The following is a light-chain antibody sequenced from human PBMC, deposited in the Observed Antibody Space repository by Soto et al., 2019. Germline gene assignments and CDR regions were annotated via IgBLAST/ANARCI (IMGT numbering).Light chain of an antibody. CDR3: CSYAGSSTPYV. Sequence: QSALTQPASVSGSPGQSITISCTGTSSDVGSYNFVSWYQQHPGKAPKLMIYEVSKRPSGVSNRFSGSKSGNTASLTISGLQAEDEVDYYCCSYAGSSTPYVFGTGTEVHVL. CDR1: SSDVGSYNF. V-gene: IGLV2-23*02. CDR2: EVS. J-gene: IGLJ1*01.